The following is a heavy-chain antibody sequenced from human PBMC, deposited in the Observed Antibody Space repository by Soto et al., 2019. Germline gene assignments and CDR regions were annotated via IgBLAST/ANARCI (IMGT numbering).Heavy chain of an antibody. Sequence: PSETLSLTCTVSGGSISSGDYYWSWIRQHPGKGLEWIGYIYYSGTTYYNPSLKSRVTISVDTSKNQFSLKLISVTAADTAVYYCARVDTAMVLYYFDYWGQGTPVTVSS. J-gene: IGHJ4*02. CDR1: GGSISSGDYY. CDR2: IYYSGTT. CDR3: ARVDTAMVLYYFDY. D-gene: IGHD5-18*01. V-gene: IGHV4-31*03.